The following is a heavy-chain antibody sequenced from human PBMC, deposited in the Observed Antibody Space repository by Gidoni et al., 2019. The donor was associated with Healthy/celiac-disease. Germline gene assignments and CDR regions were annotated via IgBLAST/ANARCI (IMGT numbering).Heavy chain of an antibody. J-gene: IGHJ3*02. D-gene: IGHD3-22*01. CDR1: GGSIRSYY. CDR2: IYYSGST. V-gene: IGHV4-59*01. Sequence: QVQLQESGPGLVKPSAPRSLTCTVSGGSIRSYYWSWIRQPPGQGLEWIGDIYYSGSTNYNPSLKSRVTISVDTSKNQFSLKLSSVTAADTAVYYCARLNYYDSSGYLDAFDIWGQGTMVTVSS. CDR3: ARLNYYDSSGYLDAFDI.